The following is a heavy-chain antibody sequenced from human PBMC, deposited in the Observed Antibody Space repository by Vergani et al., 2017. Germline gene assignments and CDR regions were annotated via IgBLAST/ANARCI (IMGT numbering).Heavy chain of an antibody. Sequence: QVQLHESGPGLVKPSETLSLICSVPGVPMQSGSFYWTWIWPPAERRLGWMGRVCPSGTTNYNPSLNGRVTIFVDKSKNLLSLRLNTVTAADTAVYYCARGETRTDWFDPWGQGTLVTVSS. D-gene: IGHD3/OR15-3a*01. CDR1: GVPMQSGSFY. CDR2: VCPSGTT. J-gene: IGHJ5*02. CDR3: ARGETRTDWFDP. V-gene: IGHV4-61*02.